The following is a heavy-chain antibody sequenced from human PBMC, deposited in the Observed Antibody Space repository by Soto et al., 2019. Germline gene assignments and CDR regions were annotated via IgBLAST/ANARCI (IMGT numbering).Heavy chain of an antibody. CDR3: ARQGVDYSSFINSTDH. CDR1: GYTFTSHW. Sequence: RESLNISYEGFGYTFTSHWIAWVRQIPGKGLEWVGIIYPDDSDTRYSPSFEGQVIISVDKSVSTAYLQWSTLKASDTAVYYCARQGVDYSSFINSTDHWGPAPLVTV. CDR2: IYPDDSDT. V-gene: IGHV5-51*01. D-gene: IGHD6-6*01. J-gene: IGHJ4*01.